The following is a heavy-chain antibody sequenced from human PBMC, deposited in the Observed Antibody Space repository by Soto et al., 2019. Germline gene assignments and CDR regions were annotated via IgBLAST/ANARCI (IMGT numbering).Heavy chain of an antibody. J-gene: IGHJ4*02. CDR2: ISAYNGNT. CDR3: ARDPHIAVAGADLDY. V-gene: IGHV1-18*01. Sequence: QVQLVQSGAEVKKPGASVKVSCKASGYTFTSSGISWVRQAPGQGLEWMGWISAYNGNTNYAQTLQGRVTMTTDTATSTADMELRSLRADDTAVYYCARDPHIAVAGADLDYWGQGTLVSV. CDR1: GYTFTSSG. D-gene: IGHD6-19*01.